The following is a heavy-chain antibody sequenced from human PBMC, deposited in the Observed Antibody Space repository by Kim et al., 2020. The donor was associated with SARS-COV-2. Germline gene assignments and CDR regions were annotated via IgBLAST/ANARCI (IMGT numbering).Heavy chain of an antibody. CDR2: N. Sequence: NHYAVSVKSRIPIHDDTSKNPFSLQMNSVTPEDTAVYYCASDLGYYYGMDVWGQGTTVTVSS. J-gene: IGHJ6*02. D-gene: IGHD7-27*01. CDR3: ASDLGYYYGMDV. V-gene: IGHV6-1*01.